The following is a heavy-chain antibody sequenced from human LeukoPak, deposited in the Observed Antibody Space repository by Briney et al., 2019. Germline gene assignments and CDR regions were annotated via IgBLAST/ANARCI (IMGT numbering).Heavy chain of an antibody. CDR3: ARHSGSGSLSRPFDP. Sequence: PSETLSLTCSVSGPSVTSGGFYWGWLRQPPGKGLEWIATVYYTGSTYYNPSLKSRVTISIDTSKNQFSLSLRSLIVADTAVYYCARHSGSGSLSRPFDPWGQGTLVTVSS. D-gene: IGHD3-10*01. CDR2: VYYTGST. V-gene: IGHV4-39*01. J-gene: IGHJ5*02. CDR1: GPSVTSGGFY.